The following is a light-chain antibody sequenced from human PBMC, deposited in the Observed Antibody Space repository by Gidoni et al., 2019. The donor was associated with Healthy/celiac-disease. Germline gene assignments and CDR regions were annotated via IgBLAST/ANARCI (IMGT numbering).Light chain of an antibody. Sequence: QIVVTQEPSFSLSPGGTVTLTCGLSSGSVSTSYYPSWYQQTPGQAPRTLIYSTNTRSSGVPDRFSGSILGNKAALTITGAQADDESDYYCVLYMGSGSWVFGGGTKLTVL. J-gene: IGLJ3*02. CDR2: STN. CDR3: VLYMGSGSWV. V-gene: IGLV8-61*01. CDR1: SGSVSTSYY.